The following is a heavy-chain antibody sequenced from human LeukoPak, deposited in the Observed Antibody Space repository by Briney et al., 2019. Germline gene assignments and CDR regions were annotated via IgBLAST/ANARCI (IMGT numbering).Heavy chain of an antibody. CDR1: GGSLSGYY. D-gene: IGHD3-10*01. J-gene: IGHJ6*02. Sequence: SETLSLTCAVYGGSLSGYYWNWIRQPPGKGLEWIGEVNHSGSTKYNPSLKSRVTIAVDTTKNQSSLKLSSVTAAETAVYYCARGKSYYYGSGSYKNYYYGMDVWGQGTTVTVSS. CDR2: VNHSGST. CDR3: ARGKSYYYGSGSYKNYYYGMDV. V-gene: IGHV4-34*01.